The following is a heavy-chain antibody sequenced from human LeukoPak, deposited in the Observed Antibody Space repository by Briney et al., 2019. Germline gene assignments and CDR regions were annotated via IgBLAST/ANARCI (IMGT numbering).Heavy chain of an antibody. V-gene: IGHV1-46*01. CDR3: ARDRYCSSTRCGGEFDP. J-gene: IGHJ5*02. D-gene: IGHD2-2*01. CDR2: INPSGGST. CDR1: VYTFTSYY. Sequence: GASVKVSCKSSVYTFTSYYMHWVRPAPGQGMGWMGIINPSGGSTSYAQKFQGRVTMTRDTSTPTVYMELSSLRSEDTAVYYCARDRYCSSTRCGGEFDPWGQGTLVTVSS.